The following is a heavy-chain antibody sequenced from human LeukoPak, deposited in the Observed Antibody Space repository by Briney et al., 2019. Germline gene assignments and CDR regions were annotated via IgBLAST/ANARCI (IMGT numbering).Heavy chain of an antibody. CDR1: GYTFTDSY. J-gene: IGHJ3*02. V-gene: IGHV1-2*02. CDR3: ARGIRPFSLSSSWDAFDI. CDR2: INPNSSGT. Sequence: ASVKVSCKASGYTFTDSYIHWVRQAPGQGLEWMGWINPNSSGTNYAQKFQGRVTMPRDTSISTAYMELSRLRSDDTAVYHCARGIRPFSLSSSWDAFDIWGQGTMVTVSS. D-gene: IGHD6-6*01.